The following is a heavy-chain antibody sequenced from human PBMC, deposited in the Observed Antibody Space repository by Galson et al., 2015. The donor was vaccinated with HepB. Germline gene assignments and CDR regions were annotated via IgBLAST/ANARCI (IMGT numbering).Heavy chain of an antibody. J-gene: IGHJ4*02. D-gene: IGHD3-3*01. CDR1: GYTFTSYA. CDR2: INAGNGNT. V-gene: IGHV1-3*01. CDR3: ARVGLRFLEWGRFDY. Sequence: SVKVSCKASGYTFTSYAMHWVRQAPGQRLEWMGWINAGNGNTKYSQKFQGRVTITRDTSASTAYMELSSLRSEDTAVYYCARVGLRFLEWGRFDYWGQGTLVTVSS.